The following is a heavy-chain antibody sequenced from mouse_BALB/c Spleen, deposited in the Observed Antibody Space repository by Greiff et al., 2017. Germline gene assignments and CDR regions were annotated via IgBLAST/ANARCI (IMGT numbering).Heavy chain of an antibody. Sequence: SGAELVKPGASVKLSCTASGFNIKDTYMHWVKQRPEQGLEWIGRIDPANGNTKYDPKFQGKATITADTSSNTAYLQLSSLTSEDTAVYYCAFYGSSSYYAMDYWGQGTSVTVSS. CDR1: GFNIKDTY. CDR3: AFYGSSSYYAMDY. V-gene: IGHV14-3*02. CDR2: IDPANGNT. D-gene: IGHD1-1*01. J-gene: IGHJ4*01.